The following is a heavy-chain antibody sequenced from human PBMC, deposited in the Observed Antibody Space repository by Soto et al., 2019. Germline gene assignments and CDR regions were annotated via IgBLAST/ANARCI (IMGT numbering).Heavy chain of an antibody. CDR2: INKDGSDK. V-gene: IGHV3-7*05. CDR3: ARVSPVMSPGY. Sequence: EVQLVESGGGLVQPGGSLRLSCAVSGFTFSNSWLSWVRQAPGKGLEWVANINKDGSDKYYVDSVKGRFTISRDNAKNSLYLQMNSLRAEDTAIYYCARVSPVMSPGYWGQGTLVTVSS. D-gene: IGHD3-16*01. J-gene: IGHJ4*02. CDR1: GFTFSNSW.